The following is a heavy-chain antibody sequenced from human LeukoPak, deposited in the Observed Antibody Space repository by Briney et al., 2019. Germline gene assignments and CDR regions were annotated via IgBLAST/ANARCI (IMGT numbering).Heavy chain of an antibody. J-gene: IGHJ4*02. V-gene: IGHV3-23*01. CDR1: GFTFGRYA. CDR2: ITDSGGDT. Sequence: GGSPRLSCAASGFTFGRYAMSWVRQAPGKGLDWISAITDSGGDTYYADSVKGRFTLSRDNSKNTLDLQMSSLRAEDTAVYYCAKGSAAARPYFFDFWGQGTLVTVSS. CDR3: AKGSAAARPYFFDF. D-gene: IGHD6-6*01.